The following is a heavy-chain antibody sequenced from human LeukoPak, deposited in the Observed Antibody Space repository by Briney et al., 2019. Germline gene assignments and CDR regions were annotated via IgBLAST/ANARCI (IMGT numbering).Heavy chain of an antibody. CDR3: ARVGSGSFDY. Sequence: SETLSLTCTVSGGSISSYYWRWIRQPPGKGLEWIGYNSYSGNTNYNPSLKSRVTISVDTSKNHFSLNLSSVTAADTAVYYCARVGSGSFDYWGQGTLVTVSS. D-gene: IGHD1-26*01. J-gene: IGHJ4*02. CDR2: NSYSGNT. CDR1: GGSISSYY. V-gene: IGHV4-59*01.